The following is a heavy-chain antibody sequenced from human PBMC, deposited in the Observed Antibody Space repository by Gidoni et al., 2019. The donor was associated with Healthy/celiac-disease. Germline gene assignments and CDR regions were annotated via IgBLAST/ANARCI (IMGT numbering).Heavy chain of an antibody. J-gene: IGHJ4*02. D-gene: IGHD3-16*01. Sequence: QVQLVESGGGVVQPGRSLSLSCAASGFTFSSYAMHWVRQAPGKGLEWVAVISYDGSNKSYADSVKGRFTISRDNSKNTLYLQMNSLRAEDTAVYYCARDYGDYWGQGTLVTVSS. CDR1: GFTFSSYA. V-gene: IGHV3-30-3*01. CDR2: ISYDGSNK. CDR3: ARDYGDY.